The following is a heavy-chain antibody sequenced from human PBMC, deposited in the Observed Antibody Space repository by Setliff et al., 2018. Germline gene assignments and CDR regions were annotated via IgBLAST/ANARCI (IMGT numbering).Heavy chain of an antibody. Sequence: GSLRLSCAASTFTFSSYVIHWVRQAPGKGLEWVAMISYEGSGKFYADSVKGRFTISRDNSKNTLYLQMNSLRVEDTASYYCARDEYGLTSRSTGMADWGQGTVVTVSS. CDR2: ISYEGSGK. D-gene: IGHD3-10*01. V-gene: IGHV3-30*01. CDR1: TFTFSSYV. J-gene: IGHJ4*02. CDR3: ARDEYGLTSRSTGMAD.